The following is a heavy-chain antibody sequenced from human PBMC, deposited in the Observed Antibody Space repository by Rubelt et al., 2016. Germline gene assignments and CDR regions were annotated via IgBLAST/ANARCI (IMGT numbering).Heavy chain of an antibody. J-gene: IGHJ2*01. Sequence: VQLVESGGGLVEPGGSLRLSCAASGFTFSSYGLHWVRQAPGKGLQWVALISIHGSNKDYVDSVKGRFTISRDTSRDTLYLQMESLRADDTAVYYCARDSPNPYWYFDLWGRGTLVTVSS. CDR3: ARDSPNPYWYFDL. V-gene: IGHV3-30*19. CDR2: ISIHGSNK. CDR1: GFTFSSYG.